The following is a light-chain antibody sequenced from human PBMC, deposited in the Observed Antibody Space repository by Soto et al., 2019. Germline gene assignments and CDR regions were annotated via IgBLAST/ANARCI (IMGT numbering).Light chain of an antibody. CDR2: GAS. V-gene: IGKV3-20*01. CDR3: QQYGDWPGA. CDR1: QTISGTY. J-gene: IGKJ4*01. Sequence: EIVLTQSPGTLSLSPGARAPLSCRASQTISGTYLAWSQQKPGQAPRLLIYGASRRATGIPDRFSGSGSGTDFTLTISRLEPEDFAVYSCQQYGDWPGAFGGGTKVDIK.